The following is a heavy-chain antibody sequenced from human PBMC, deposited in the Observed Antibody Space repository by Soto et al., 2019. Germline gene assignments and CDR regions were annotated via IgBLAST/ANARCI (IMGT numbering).Heavy chain of an antibody. CDR1: GFTFSSYW. V-gene: IGHV3-7*01. CDR3: ERDRWYYYDSSGYYWNDAFDI. CDR2: IKQDGSEK. D-gene: IGHD3-22*01. Sequence: GGSLRLSCAASGFTFSSYWMSWVRQAPGKGLEWVANIKQDGSEKYYVDSVKGRFTISRDNAKNSLYLQMNSLRAEDTAVYYCERDRWYYYDSSGYYWNDAFDILGQGTMVTVSS. J-gene: IGHJ3*02.